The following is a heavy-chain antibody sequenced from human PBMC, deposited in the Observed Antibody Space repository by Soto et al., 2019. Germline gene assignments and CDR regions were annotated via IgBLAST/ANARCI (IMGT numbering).Heavy chain of an antibody. CDR3: ARGRYGDY. D-gene: IGHD1-1*01. CDR1: GYTFTSYG. Sequence: QVHLVQSGAEVKKPGASVKVSCKASGYTFTSYGITWVRQAPGQGLEWMGWISAHNGNTDYAQKFQGRVIVTRDTSTRTAYMELRSLRYDGTAVYSCARGRYGDYWGQGALVTVSS. V-gene: IGHV1-18*01. CDR2: ISAHNGNT. J-gene: IGHJ4*02.